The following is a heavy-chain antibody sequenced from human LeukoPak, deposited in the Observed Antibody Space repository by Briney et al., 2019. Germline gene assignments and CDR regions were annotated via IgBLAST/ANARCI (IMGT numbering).Heavy chain of an antibody. CDR3: ARDQLGGYYYDY. Sequence: SETLSLTCTVSGGSISSYYWSWIRQLPGKGLEWIGYIYYSGSTNYNPSLKSRVTISVDTSKNQFSLKLSSVTAADTAVYYCARDQLGGYYYDYWGQGTLVTVSS. J-gene: IGHJ4*02. CDR1: GGSISSYY. CDR2: IYYSGST. V-gene: IGHV4-59*01. D-gene: IGHD3-22*01.